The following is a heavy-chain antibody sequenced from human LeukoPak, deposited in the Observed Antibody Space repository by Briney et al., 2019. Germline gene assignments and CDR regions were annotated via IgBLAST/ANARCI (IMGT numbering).Heavy chain of an antibody. Sequence: TGGSLRLSCAASGFTFSGYWVSWVRQAPGKGLEWVANIKQDGSEKYYVDSVKGRFTISRDNAKNSLYLQMNSLRAEDTAVYYCARIGLGYYYFDYWGQGTLVTVSS. CDR2: IKQDGSEK. CDR1: GFTFSGYW. CDR3: ARIGLGYYYFDY. D-gene: IGHD1-26*01. V-gene: IGHV3-7*01. J-gene: IGHJ4*02.